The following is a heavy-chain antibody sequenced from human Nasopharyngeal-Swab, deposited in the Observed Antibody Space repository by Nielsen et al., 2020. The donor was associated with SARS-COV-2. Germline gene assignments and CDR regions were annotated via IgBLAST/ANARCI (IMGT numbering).Heavy chain of an antibody. CDR1: GYTFTSYA. V-gene: IGHV1-18*01. Sequence: ASVKVSCKASGYTFTSYAMHWVRQAPGQRLEWMGWISAYNGNTNYAQKLQGRVTMTTDTSTSTAYMELSSLRSEDTAVYYCARGLGWRGAFDIWGQGTMVTVSS. CDR2: ISAYNGNT. D-gene: IGHD2-15*01. J-gene: IGHJ3*02. CDR3: ARGLGWRGAFDI.